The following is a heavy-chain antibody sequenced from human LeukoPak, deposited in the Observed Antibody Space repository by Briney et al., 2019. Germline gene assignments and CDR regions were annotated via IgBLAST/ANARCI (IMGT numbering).Heavy chain of an antibody. D-gene: IGHD3-22*01. CDR3: PRDAAIHDSGAYYYLW. V-gene: IGHV1-69*13. CDR2: ITPMFGTA. J-gene: IGHJ4*02. Sequence: SVKVSCKASGGTFSRYAISWVRQAPGQGLEWMGGITPMFGTANYAQKFQGRVTITADESTRTAYMELKSLKFEDTAVYYCPRDAAIHDSGAYYYLWWGQGTLVTVSS. CDR1: GGTFSRYA.